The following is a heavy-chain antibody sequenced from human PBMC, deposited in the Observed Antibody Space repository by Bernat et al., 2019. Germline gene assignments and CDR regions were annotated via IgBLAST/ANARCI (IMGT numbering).Heavy chain of an antibody. D-gene: IGHD2-2*01. J-gene: IGHJ4*02. V-gene: IGHV4-4*02. CDR3: ARSCGSAICYGFDY. CDR2: IYHTGIT. Sequence: QVQLQESGPGLVTPSGTLSLTCAVSGGSITTNNWWSWVRQPPGKGLEWIGEIYHTGITNYNLSLKSRGTISVDKSYNQISLDLKTVTAADTAVYYCARSCGSAICYGFDYWGQGTLVTVSS. CDR1: GGSITTNNW.